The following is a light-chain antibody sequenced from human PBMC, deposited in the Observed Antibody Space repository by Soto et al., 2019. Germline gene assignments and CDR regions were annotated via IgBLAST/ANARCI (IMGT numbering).Light chain of an antibody. J-gene: IGKJ4*01. CDR3: LEYDRLLLT. Sequence: DIQMTQSPSSLSASVGDRVTITCRASQDISNYLNWYQQKPGKAPKLLIYDGSNLETGVPSRFSGSGSGTDFTFTISSLQPEDIGTYYCLEYDRLLLTFGGGTKVEIK. CDR2: DGS. CDR1: QDISNY. V-gene: IGKV1-33*01.